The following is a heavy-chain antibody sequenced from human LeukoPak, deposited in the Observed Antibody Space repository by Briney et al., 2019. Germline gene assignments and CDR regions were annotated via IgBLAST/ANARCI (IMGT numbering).Heavy chain of an antibody. CDR2: IRYDGSNK. CDR1: GFTFSSYD. J-gene: IGHJ4*02. Sequence: GGSLRLSCAASGFTFSSYDMHWVRQAPGKGLEWVAFIRYDGSNKYYADSVKGRFTISRDNSKNTLYLQMNSLRAEDTAVYNCAKDSSGYYYDDYYFDYWGQETLVTVSS. D-gene: IGHD3-22*01. CDR3: AKDSSGYYYDDYYFDY. V-gene: IGHV3-30*02.